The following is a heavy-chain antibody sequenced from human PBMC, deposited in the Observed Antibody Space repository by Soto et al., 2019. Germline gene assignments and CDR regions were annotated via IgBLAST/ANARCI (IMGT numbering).Heavy chain of an antibody. CDR3: AREKVGMVDY. CDR2: MNPNSVNT. V-gene: IGHV1-8*01. Sequence: QVQLVQSGAEVKKPGASVKVSCKASVYTFTSYDINWVRQATGQGLEWMGWMNPNSVNTGYAQKFQGRVTMSWNTSISTAYMELSSLRAEATAVYYCAREKVGMVDYWGQGTLVTVSS. D-gene: IGHD1-26*01. CDR1: VYTFTSYD. J-gene: IGHJ4*02.